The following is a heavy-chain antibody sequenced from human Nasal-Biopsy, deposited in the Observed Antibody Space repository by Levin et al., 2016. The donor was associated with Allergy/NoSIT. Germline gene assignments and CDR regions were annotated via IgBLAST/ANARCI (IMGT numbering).Heavy chain of an antibody. V-gene: IGHV3-74*01. Sequence: GGSLRLSCAASGFTFSNYLMHWVRQVPGKGLVWVSRITGDGSSEDYADSVKGRFTVSRDNAKNTLYLQMNSLRAEDAALYYCARDAGVPPRDWNFDLWGRGTLVTVSS. J-gene: IGHJ2*01. CDR3: ARDAGVPPRDWNFDL. CDR2: ITGDGSSE. CDR1: GFTFSNYL.